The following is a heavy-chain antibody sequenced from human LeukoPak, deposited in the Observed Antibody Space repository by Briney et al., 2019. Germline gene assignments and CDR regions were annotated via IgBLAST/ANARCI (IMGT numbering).Heavy chain of an antibody. CDR1: GDSISTYY. D-gene: IGHD4-23*01. J-gene: IGHJ3*02. V-gene: IGHV4-4*07. CDR3: ARPAYGGGPDAFDI. CDR2: VSVSGSA. Sequence: SETLSLTCTVSGDSISTYYWNWIRQPAGKGLEWIGHVSVSGSANNNPSLTSRLTMSVDTSKNQFSLRLISMTAADTAVYYCARPAYGGGPDAFDIWGQGTMVTVSS.